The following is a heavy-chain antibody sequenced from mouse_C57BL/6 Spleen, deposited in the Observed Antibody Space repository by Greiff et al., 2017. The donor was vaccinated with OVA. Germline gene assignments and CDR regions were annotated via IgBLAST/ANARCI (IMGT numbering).Heavy chain of an antibody. J-gene: IGHJ2*01. CDR1: GYTFTSYT. D-gene: IGHD1-1*01. V-gene: IGHV1-4*01. CDR3: AREITTVVYFDY. Sequence: QVQLQQSGAELARPGASVKMSCKASGYTFTSYTMHWVKQRPGQGLEWIGYINPSSGYPKYNQKFKDKATLTADKSSSTAYMQLSSLTSEDSAVYYCAREITTVVYFDYWGQGTTLTVSS. CDR2: INPSSGYP.